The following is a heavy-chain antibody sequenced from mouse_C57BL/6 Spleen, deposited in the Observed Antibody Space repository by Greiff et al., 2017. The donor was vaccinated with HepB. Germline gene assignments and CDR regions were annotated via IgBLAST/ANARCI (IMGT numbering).Heavy chain of an antibody. CDR1: GYTFTDYY. V-gene: IGHV1-19*01. CDR3: ARGANWDEEYYFDS. D-gene: IGHD4-1*01. Sequence: EVQLQQSGPVLVKPGASVKMSCKASGYTFTDYYMNWVKQSHGKSLEWIGVINPYNGGTSYNQKFKGKATLTVDKSSSTAYLELNSRTSEDSAVYYVARGANWDEEYYFDSSGQGTTLTVSS. CDR2: INPYNGGT. J-gene: IGHJ2*01.